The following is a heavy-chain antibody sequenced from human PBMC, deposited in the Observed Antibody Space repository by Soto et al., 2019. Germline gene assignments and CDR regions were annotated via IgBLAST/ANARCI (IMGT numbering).Heavy chain of an antibody. CDR2: ISGSGDST. CDR1: GFSFSSYA. V-gene: IGHV3-23*01. CDR3: AKRATGTYFDY. D-gene: IGHD1-1*01. Sequence: EVQPLESGGGLVQPGGSLRLSCVASGFSFSSYAMNWVRQAPGKGLEWVSVISGSGDSTYYADSVKGRFTISRDNSKNTLYLQMNSLRAEDTAVYYCAKRATGTYFDYWGQGTLVTVSS. J-gene: IGHJ4*02.